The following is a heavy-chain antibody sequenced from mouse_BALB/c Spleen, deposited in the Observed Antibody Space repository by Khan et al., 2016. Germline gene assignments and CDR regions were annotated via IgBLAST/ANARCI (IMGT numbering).Heavy chain of an antibody. V-gene: IGHV14-1*02. J-gene: IGHJ2*01. CDR3: ARSTATYFDY. CDR1: GFNIKDYY. CDR2: IDPENGNT. D-gene: IGHD1-2*01. Sequence: VQLQQSGAELVRPGALVKLSRKASGFNIKDYYMHWVKQRPEQGLEWIGWIDPENGNTIYDPKFQGKASITADTSSNTAYLQLSSLTSEDTAVYYCARSTATYFDYWGQGTTLTVSS.